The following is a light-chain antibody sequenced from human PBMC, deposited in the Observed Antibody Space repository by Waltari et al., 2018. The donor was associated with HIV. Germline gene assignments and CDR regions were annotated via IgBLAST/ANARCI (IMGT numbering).Light chain of an antibody. CDR1: NSDIGGSNY. J-gene: IGLJ2*01. CDR2: EVT. CDR3: SSYANKNGFYVV. Sequence: QSALTQPPSASGSPGQSVTISCTGTNSDIGGSNYVSWYQQHPGKAPKLVISEVTKRPSGVPGRFSGSKSGTTASLTVSGLQAEDEADYYCSSYANKNGFYVVFGGGTRLTVL. V-gene: IGLV2-8*01.